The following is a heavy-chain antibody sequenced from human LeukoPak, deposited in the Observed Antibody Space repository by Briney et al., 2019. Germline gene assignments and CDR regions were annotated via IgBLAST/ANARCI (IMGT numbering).Heavy chain of an antibody. J-gene: IGHJ4*02. CDR2: ISWDGSST. D-gene: IGHD6-6*01. CDR1: GFSFDDYP. Sequence: PGGSLRLSCAASGFSFDDYPMHWVRQAPGKGLECVSLISWDGSSTYYADSVKGRFTISRDNSKSSLYLQMSSLRTEDTAFYYCAKGRRFSSSSPPDYWGQGTLVTVSS. CDR3: AKGRRFSSSSPPDY. V-gene: IGHV3-43*01.